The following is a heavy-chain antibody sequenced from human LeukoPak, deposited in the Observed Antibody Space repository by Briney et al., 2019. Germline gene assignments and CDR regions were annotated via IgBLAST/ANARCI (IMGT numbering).Heavy chain of an antibody. Sequence: TSETLSLTCTVSGGSISSYYWSWIRQPPGKGLEWIGYIYYSGSTNYNPSLKSRVTISVDTSKNQFSLKLSSVTAADTAVYYCARVVFRTVAGFSPIWYFDLWGRGTLVTVSS. CDR3: ARVVFRTVAGFSPIWYFDL. CDR2: IYYSGST. V-gene: IGHV4-59*01. J-gene: IGHJ2*01. CDR1: GGSISSYY. D-gene: IGHD6-13*01.